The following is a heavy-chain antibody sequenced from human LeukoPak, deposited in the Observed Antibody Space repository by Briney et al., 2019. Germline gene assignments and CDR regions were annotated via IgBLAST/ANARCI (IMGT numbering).Heavy chain of an antibody. CDR2: ISGSGFST. J-gene: IGHJ4*01. V-gene: IGHV3-23*01. Sequence: GGSLRLSCVASGFTLSSYAMSWVRQGPGKGPEWVSAISGSGFSTYYADSVKGRFTISRDNSKNTLYLQMNSLRVEDTAVYYXAXXLXXGXXPXDYWGXXTXVTVSS. CDR3: AXXLXXGXXPXDY. CDR1: GFTLSSYA. D-gene: IGHD2-8*02.